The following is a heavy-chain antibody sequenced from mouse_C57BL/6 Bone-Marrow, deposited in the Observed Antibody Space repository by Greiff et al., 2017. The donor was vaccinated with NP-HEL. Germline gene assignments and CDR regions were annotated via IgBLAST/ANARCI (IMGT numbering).Heavy chain of an antibody. CDR1: GYTFTSYG. Sequence: VQLVESGAELARPGASVKLSCKASGYTFTSYGISWVKQRTGQGLEWIGEIYPRSGNTYYNEKFKGKATLTADKSSSTAYMELRSLTSEDSAVYFCARGDYYGKGYFDVWGTGTTVTVSS. CDR3: ARGDYYGKGYFDV. V-gene: IGHV1-81*01. J-gene: IGHJ1*03. D-gene: IGHD1-1*01. CDR2: IYPRSGNT.